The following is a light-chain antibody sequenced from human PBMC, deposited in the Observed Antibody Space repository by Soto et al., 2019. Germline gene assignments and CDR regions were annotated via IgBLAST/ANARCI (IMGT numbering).Light chain of an antibody. V-gene: IGLV2-11*01. J-gene: IGLJ2*01. CDR3: CSYVGSYNVV. Sequence: QSALTQPRSVSGSPGQSVTISCTGTSSDVGGYNYVSWYQQHPGKAPKLMIYDVSKRPSGVPDRFSGSKSGNTASLTISGLQAEDEADYYCCSYVGSYNVVFGGGTQLTVL. CDR2: DVS. CDR1: SSDVGGYNY.